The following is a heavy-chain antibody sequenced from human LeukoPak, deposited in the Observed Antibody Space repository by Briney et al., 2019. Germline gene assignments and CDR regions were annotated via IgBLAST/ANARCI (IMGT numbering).Heavy chain of an antibody. V-gene: IGHV1-8*02. Sequence: ASVKVSCKASGYTFTSYGISWVRQAPGQGLEWMGWMNPNSGNTGYAQKFQGRVTMTRNTSIGTAYMELSSLRSEDTAVYYCAREAAGVDYWGQGTLVTVSS. CDR2: MNPNSGNT. J-gene: IGHJ4*02. CDR1: GYTFTSYG. D-gene: IGHD6-13*01. CDR3: AREAAGVDY.